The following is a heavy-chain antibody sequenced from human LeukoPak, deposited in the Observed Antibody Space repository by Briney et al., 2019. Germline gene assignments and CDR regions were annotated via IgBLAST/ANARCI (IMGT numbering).Heavy chain of an antibody. CDR1: GFTFSSYD. J-gene: IGHJ6*02. D-gene: IGHD6-19*01. Sequence: PGGSLRLSCAASGFTFSSYDMHWVRHATGKGLEWVSAIGTAGDTYYPGSVKGRFTISRENAKNSLYLQMNSLRAGDTAVYYCARGGTSGWYGPDYYGMDVWGQGTTVTVSS. CDR3: ARGGTSGWYGPDYYGMDV. CDR2: IGTAGDT. V-gene: IGHV3-13*01.